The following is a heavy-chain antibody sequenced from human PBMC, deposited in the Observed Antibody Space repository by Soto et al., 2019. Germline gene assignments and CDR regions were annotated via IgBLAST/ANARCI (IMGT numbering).Heavy chain of an antibody. CDR1: GFTFSSYA. D-gene: IGHD6-13*01. CDR2: ISGSGGST. V-gene: IGHV3-23*01. Sequence: GGSLRLSCAASGFTFSSYAMSWVRQAPGKRLEWVSAISGSGGSTYYADSVKGRVTISRDNSKNTLYLQMNSLRAEDTAVYYCAKDRNSSSGYFDFWGQGSLVAVSS. CDR3: AKDRNSSSGYFDF. J-gene: IGHJ4*02.